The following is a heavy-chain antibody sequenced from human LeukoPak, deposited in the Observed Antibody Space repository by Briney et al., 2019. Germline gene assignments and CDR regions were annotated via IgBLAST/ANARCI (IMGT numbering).Heavy chain of an antibody. V-gene: IGHV4-59*08. Sequence: SETLSLTCTVSGASMNTYYWTWIRQFPGKGLEWIGYISSTGSTNYNPSLKSRVTISLDTSKNQFSLELSSVTATDTAMYYCVRHSATYGSGAWGQGTLVTVSS. CDR3: VRHSATYGSGA. CDR1: GASMNTYY. D-gene: IGHD6-25*01. CDR2: ISSTGST. J-gene: IGHJ5*02.